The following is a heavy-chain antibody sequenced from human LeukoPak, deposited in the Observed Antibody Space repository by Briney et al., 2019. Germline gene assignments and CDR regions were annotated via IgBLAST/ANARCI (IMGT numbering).Heavy chain of an antibody. Sequence: GGSLRLSCAASGFTFSSYAMSWVRQAPGKGREWVSAISGSGGSTYYADSVRGRFTISRDNSKDTLYLQMNSLRAEDTAIYYCAKGITWIQLWLADYWGQGTLVTVSS. V-gene: IGHV3-23*01. CDR1: GFTFSSYA. J-gene: IGHJ4*02. CDR3: AKGITWIQLWLADY. CDR2: ISGSGGST. D-gene: IGHD5-18*01.